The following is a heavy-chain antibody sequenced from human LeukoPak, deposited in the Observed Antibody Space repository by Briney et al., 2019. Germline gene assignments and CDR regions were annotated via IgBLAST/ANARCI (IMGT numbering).Heavy chain of an antibody. Sequence: VASVKVSCKASGYTFTGYYMHWVRQAPGQGLEWMGWINPNSGGTNYAQKFQGRVTMTRDTSISTAYMELRRLRSDDTAVYYCARDPLFMITFGGVGVLHRENWFDPWGQGTLVTVSS. V-gene: IGHV1-2*02. CDR3: ARDPLFMITFGGVGVLHRENWFDP. CDR2: INPNSGGT. CDR1: GYTFTGYY. J-gene: IGHJ5*02. D-gene: IGHD3-16*01.